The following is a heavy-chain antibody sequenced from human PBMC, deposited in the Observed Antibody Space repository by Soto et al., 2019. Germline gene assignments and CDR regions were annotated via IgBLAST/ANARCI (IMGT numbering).Heavy chain of an antibody. D-gene: IGHD2-15*01. CDR2: IYYSGST. CDR1: GGSISSGGYY. V-gene: IGHV4-31*03. J-gene: IGHJ4*02. Sequence: QEQLQESGPGLVKPSQTLSLTCTVSGGSISSGGYYWSWIRQHPGKGLEWIGYIYYSGSTYYNPSLKSRVTISVDTSKNQFSLKLSSVTAADTAVYYCARSPLCGGSCYYFDYWGQGTLVTVSS. CDR3: ARSPLCGGSCYYFDY.